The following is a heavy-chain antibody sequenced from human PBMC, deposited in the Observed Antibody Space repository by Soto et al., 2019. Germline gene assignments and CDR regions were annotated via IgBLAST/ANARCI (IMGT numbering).Heavy chain of an antibody. Sequence: PGGSLGLSSVASGFTFKSYWMHWVRQAPGKGLVWVSRINSDGSSTSSADSVKGRFTISRDNAKNTLYLQMNSLRAEDTALYYCARGKWESPGCNDNWGQGTLVTVSS. CDR1: GFTFKSYW. D-gene: IGHD1-26*01. CDR3: ARGKWESPGCNDN. CDR2: INSDGSST. V-gene: IGHV3-74*01. J-gene: IGHJ4*02.